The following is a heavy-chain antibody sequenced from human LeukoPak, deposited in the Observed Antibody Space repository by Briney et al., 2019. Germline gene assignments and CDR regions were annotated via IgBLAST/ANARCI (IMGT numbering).Heavy chain of an antibody. V-gene: IGHV3-21*01. D-gene: IGHD6-13*01. CDR3: ARGGRIAAARFIDY. J-gene: IGHJ4*02. CDR1: GFTFSSYS. Sequence: GGSLRLSCAASGFTFSSYSINWVRQAPGKGLEWVSSISSSSSYIYYADSVKGRFTISRDNAKNPLYLQMNSLRAEDTAVYYCARGGRIAAARFIDYWGQGTLVTVSS. CDR2: ISSSSSYI.